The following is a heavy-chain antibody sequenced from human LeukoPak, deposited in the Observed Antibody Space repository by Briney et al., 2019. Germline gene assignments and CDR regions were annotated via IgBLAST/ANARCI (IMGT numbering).Heavy chain of an antibody. CDR2: FDPEDGET. Sequence: ASVKVSCKVSGYTLTELSMHWVRQAPGKGREWMGGFDPEDGETIYVQKFQGRVTMTEDTSTDTAYMELSSLRSEDTAVYYCATEWTAVAGLFDYWGQGTLVTVPS. J-gene: IGHJ4*02. V-gene: IGHV1-24*01. CDR3: ATEWTAVAGLFDY. CDR1: GYTLTELS. D-gene: IGHD6-19*01.